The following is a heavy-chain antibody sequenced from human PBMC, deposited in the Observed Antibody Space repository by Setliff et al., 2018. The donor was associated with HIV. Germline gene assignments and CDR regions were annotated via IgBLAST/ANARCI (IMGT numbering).Heavy chain of an antibody. Sequence: GSLRLSCAASGFTFSNYAMGWVRQAPGEGLEWVSAILSTGERTFYADSVKGRFTISRDNSKNTVYLQMNSLRAEDTAEYYCAKELAASGLGYFDSWGRGILVTVSS. CDR2: ILSTGERT. V-gene: IGHV3-23*01. D-gene: IGHD3-22*01. CDR1: GFTFSNYA. J-gene: IGHJ4*02. CDR3: AKELAASGLGYFDS.